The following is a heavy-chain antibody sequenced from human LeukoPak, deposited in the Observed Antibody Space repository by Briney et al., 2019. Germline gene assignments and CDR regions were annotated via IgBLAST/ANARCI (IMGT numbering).Heavy chain of an antibody. J-gene: IGHJ6*03. CDR2: IYHSGST. Sequence: PSETLSLTCAVSGGSISSSNWWSWVRQPPGKGLEWIGEIYHSGSTNYNPSLKSRVTISVDKSKNQFSLKLSSVTAADTAVYYCARIIAAAGYYYYYMDVWGKGTTVTVSS. CDR3: ARIIAAAGYYYYYMDV. D-gene: IGHD6-13*01. V-gene: IGHV4-4*02. CDR1: GGSISSSNW.